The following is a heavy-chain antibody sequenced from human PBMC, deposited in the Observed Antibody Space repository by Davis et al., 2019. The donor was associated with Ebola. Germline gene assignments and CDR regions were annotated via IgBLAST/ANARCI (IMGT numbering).Heavy chain of an antibody. Sequence: MPGGSLRLSCAASGFTFSNAWMSWVRQAPGKGLEWIGEINHSGSTNYNPSLKSRVTISVDTSKNQFSLKLSSVTAADTAVYYCARGLGRWNYVIYYGMDVWGKGTTVTVSS. D-gene: IGHD1-7*01. CDR2: INHSGST. V-gene: IGHV4-34*01. CDR1: GFTFSNAW. J-gene: IGHJ6*04. CDR3: ARGLGRWNYVIYYGMDV.